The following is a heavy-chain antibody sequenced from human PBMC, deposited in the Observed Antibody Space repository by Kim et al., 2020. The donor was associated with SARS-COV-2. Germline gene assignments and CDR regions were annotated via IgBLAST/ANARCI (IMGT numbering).Heavy chain of an antibody. V-gene: IGHV3-23*01. Sequence: SVKGRFTISRDNSENKLYLQMNSLRAEDPAVYYCAKVRYYGSGRLHGMDVWGQGTTVTVS. CDR3: AKVRYYGSGRLHGMDV. D-gene: IGHD3-10*01. J-gene: IGHJ6*02.